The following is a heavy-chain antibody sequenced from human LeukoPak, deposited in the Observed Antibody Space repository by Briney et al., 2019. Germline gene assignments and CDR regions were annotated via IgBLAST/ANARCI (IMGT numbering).Heavy chain of an antibody. D-gene: IGHD1-7*01. V-gene: IGHV3-21*01. CDR3: EKNTQNYGGPIGY. CDR2: ISSSSIYI. Sequence: GGSLRLSCAASGFTFSSYGMTWVRQAPGKGLEWVSSISSSSIYIYYADSVKGRFTISRDNAKNSLYLQMNSLRAEDTAVYYCEKNTQNYGGPIGYWGEGTLVTVSS. J-gene: IGHJ4*02. CDR1: GFTFSSYG.